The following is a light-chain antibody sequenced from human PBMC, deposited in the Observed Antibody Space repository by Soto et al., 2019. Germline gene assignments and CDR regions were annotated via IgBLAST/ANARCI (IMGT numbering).Light chain of an antibody. J-gene: IGKJ5*01. Sequence: EIVLTQSPGTLSLSPGERATLSCRASQSVSRTYLAWYQQKPGQAPRLLIYDASTRATGIPARFSGSGSGTDFTLTITSLEPEDFAVYYCQQYGNSIPITFGQGTRLEIK. CDR1: QSVSRTY. CDR2: DAS. V-gene: IGKV3-20*01. CDR3: QQYGNSIPIT.